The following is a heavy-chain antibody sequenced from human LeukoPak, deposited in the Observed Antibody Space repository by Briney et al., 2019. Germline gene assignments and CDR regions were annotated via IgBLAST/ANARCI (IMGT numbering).Heavy chain of an antibody. D-gene: IGHD6-13*01. J-gene: IGHJ4*02. CDR2: INHSGST. CDR3: ASLIAAAGTLFDY. CDR1: GGSFSGYY. Sequence: PSETLSLTCAVYGGSFSGYYWSWIRQPPGKGLEWIGEINHSGSTNYNPSLKSRVTISVDTSKNQFSLKLSSVTAADTAVYYRASLIAAAGTLFDYWGQGTLVTVSS. V-gene: IGHV4-34*01.